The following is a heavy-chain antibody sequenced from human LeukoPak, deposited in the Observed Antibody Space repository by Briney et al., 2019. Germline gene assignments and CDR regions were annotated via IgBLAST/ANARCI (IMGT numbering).Heavy chain of an antibody. J-gene: IGHJ6*02. CDR1: GFIFRDRA. CDR3: ARNSGTYPGYGMDV. CDR2: IRTKALGGIT. V-gene: IGHV3-49*04. Sequence: GGPLRLSCRASGFIFRDRAMSWVRQAPGKGGEGVGFIRTKALGGITEYAASVKDRFTISRDDSGGIAYLHMNSLKPEDTAVYYCARNSGTYPGYGMDVWGQGTTVTVSS. D-gene: IGHD1-26*01.